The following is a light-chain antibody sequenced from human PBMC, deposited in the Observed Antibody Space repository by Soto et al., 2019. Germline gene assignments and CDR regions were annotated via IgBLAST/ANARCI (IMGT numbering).Light chain of an antibody. CDR3: SSYTNISTVL. Sequence: QSALTQPASVSGSPGQSITISCTGTTSDVGTYNYVSWYQHHPDKAPRLMIYEVSNRPSGVSNRFSGSKSGNTASLTISGLQAGDEADYYCSSYTNISTVLFGGGTKLTVL. V-gene: IGLV2-14*01. J-gene: IGLJ2*01. CDR2: EVS. CDR1: TSDVGTYNY.